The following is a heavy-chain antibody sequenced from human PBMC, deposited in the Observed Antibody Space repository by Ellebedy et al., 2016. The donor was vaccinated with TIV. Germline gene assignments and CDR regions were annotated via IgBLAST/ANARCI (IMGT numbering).Heavy chain of an antibody. D-gene: IGHD5-24*01. V-gene: IGHV3-48*01. CDR3: ARQSQKMATIPRDLGY. CDR2: ISSSRSTI. Sequence: PGGSLRLSCAASGFTFSSYSMNWVRQAPGKGLEWVSYISSSRSTIYYADSVKGRFTISRDNAKNALYLQMNSLRAEDTAVYYCARQSQKMATIPRDLGYWGQGTLVTVSS. J-gene: IGHJ4*02. CDR1: GFTFSSYS.